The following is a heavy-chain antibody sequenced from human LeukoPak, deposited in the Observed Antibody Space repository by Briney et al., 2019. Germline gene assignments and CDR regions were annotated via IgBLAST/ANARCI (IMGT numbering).Heavy chain of an antibody. CDR2: IDPSGGST. CDR3: AREDVAGLCSGGSCYPGSFDP. Sequence: GASVKVSCKASGYTFISYSMHWVRQAPGQGLEWMGIIDPSGGSTSYAQKFQGRVTMTRDMSTSTVYMELSSLRSEDTAVYYCAREDVAGLCSGGSCYPGSFDPWGQGTLVTVSS. CDR1: GYTFISYS. J-gene: IGHJ5*02. V-gene: IGHV1-46*01. D-gene: IGHD2-15*01.